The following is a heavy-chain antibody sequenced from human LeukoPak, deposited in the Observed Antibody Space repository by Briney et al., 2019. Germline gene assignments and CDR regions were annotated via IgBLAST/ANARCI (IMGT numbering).Heavy chain of an antibody. Sequence: GGSLRLSCAASGFTFSTYAMHWVRQAPGKGLEWVAFISIDGSNKYYADSVKDRFTISRDNSENTLYLRMNSLRVEDTAVYYCASASTSRPRFFDSWGQGTLVTVSS. J-gene: IGHJ4*02. D-gene: IGHD2-21*01. CDR3: ASASTSRPRFFDS. V-gene: IGHV3-30-3*01. CDR2: ISIDGSNK. CDR1: GFTFSTYA.